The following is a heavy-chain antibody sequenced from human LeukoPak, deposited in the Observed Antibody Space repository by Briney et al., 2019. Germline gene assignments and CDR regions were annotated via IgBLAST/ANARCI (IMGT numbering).Heavy chain of an antibody. CDR3: ALGLPGSYFDI. CDR1: GCTFSSYW. J-gene: IGHJ3*02. Sequence: PGWSLRLSCAASGCTFSSYWFYWVRQAPGKGVDWVANIKQAGCEKCYVDSVKARFTISRVNARDSLYLLMNGLRAEDTAVYYCALGLPGSYFDIWGQGTMVTVPS. V-gene: IGHV3-7*01. CDR2: IKQAGCEK. D-gene: IGHD2/OR15-2a*01.